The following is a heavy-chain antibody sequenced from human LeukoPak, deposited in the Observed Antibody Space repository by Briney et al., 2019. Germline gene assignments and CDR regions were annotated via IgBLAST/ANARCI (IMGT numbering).Heavy chain of an antibody. J-gene: IGHJ4*02. V-gene: IGHV4-34*01. CDR1: GGSFSGYY. D-gene: IGHD3-22*01. Sequence: PSETLSLTCAVYGGSFSGYYWSWIRQPPGKGLEWIGEISHSGSTNYNPSLKSRVTISVDTSKNQFSLKLSSVTAADTAVYYCARLGYDSSGYYSAQGTLVTVSS. CDR2: ISHSGST. CDR3: ARLGYDSSGYY.